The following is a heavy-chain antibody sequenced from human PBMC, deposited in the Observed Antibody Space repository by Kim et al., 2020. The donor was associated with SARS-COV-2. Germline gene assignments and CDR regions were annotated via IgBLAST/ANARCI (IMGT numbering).Heavy chain of an antibody. V-gene: IGHV4-39*01. Sequence: SETLSLTCTVSGGSISSTGYYWGWIRQPPGKGLEWIGSIYYGGSTYYNLSLKSRVTISVDTSKNQFSLKLSSVTAADTAVYYCATRSYSSGWYGGEPNDYWGQGTLVTVSS. J-gene: IGHJ4*02. CDR1: GGSISSTGYY. CDR3: ATRSYSSGWYGGEPNDY. D-gene: IGHD6-19*01. CDR2: IYYGGST.